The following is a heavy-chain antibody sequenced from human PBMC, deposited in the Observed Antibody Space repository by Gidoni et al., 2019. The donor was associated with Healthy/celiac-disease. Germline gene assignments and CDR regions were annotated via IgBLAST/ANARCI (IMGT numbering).Heavy chain of an antibody. Sequence: EVQLLESGGGLVQPGGSLRLSCAASGFTFSSYAMRWVRQAPGKGLEWGSGISGSGVSKYYADSVKGRFTISRDNSKNTLYLQMNSLRAEDTAVYYCAKGEDYVWGSYLDYYYYGMDVWGQGTTVTVSS. CDR1: GFTFSSYA. D-gene: IGHD3-16*02. J-gene: IGHJ6*02. CDR3: AKGEDYVWGSYLDYYYYGMDV. V-gene: IGHV3-23*01. CDR2: ISGSGVSK.